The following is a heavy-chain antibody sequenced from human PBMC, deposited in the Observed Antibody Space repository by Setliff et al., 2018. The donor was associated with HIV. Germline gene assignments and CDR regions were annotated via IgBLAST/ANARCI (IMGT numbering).Heavy chain of an antibody. J-gene: IGHJ3*02. CDR3: AYSLPPGYSYIYDAFDI. CDR2: ISPDNGNT. V-gene: IGHV1-2*02. D-gene: IGHD5-18*01. CDR1: GYTFTDYF. Sequence: GASVKVSCKSSGYTFTDYFIHWVRQAPGQGLEWMGWISPDNGNTRISQRFRGRFTISRDNSKNTLNLQMNSLRAEDTAVYYCAYSLPPGYSYIYDAFDIWGQGTMVTVS.